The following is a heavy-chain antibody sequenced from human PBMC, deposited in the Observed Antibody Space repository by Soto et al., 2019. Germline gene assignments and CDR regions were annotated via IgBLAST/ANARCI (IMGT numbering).Heavy chain of an antibody. CDR3: ARPKFLEWLLPLDY. D-gene: IGHD3-3*01. V-gene: IGHV3-30*03. CDR1: GFTFSSYG. J-gene: IGHJ4*02. CDR2: ISYDGSNK. Sequence: HPGGSLRLSCAASGFTFSSYGMHWVRQAPGKGLEWVAVISYDGSNKYYADSVKGRFTISRDNSKNTLYLQMNSLRAEDTAVYYCARPKFLEWLLPLDYWGQGTLVTVSS.